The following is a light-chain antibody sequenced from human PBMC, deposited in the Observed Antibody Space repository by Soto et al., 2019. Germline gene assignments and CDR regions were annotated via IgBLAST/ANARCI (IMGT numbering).Light chain of an antibody. Sequence: DIVLTHSPTTLALSRGERSTLSCRASQSVSSYLAWYQQKPGQAPRLAIYDASNRATGIPARVSGSGSGTDGTRTISSLQTEAVAVEHGQQRSNWPLTFGGGTKVDI. V-gene: IGKV3-11*01. CDR3: QQRSNWPLT. CDR2: DAS. CDR1: QSVSSY. J-gene: IGKJ4*01.